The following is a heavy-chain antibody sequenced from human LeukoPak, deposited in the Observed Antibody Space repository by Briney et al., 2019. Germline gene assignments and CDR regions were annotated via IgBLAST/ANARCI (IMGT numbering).Heavy chain of an antibody. J-gene: IGHJ3*02. V-gene: IGHV3-74*01. D-gene: IGHD6-13*01. CDR1: GFTFTTHW. Sequence: GGSLRLSCGASGFTFTTHWIHWVRQAPGRGRVWVSWIKPDGSDTNYADSVKGRLTISRDNAKNSLYLQLTSLRADDTAVYYCARDYYGSSRHAFDIWGQGTMVTVSS. CDR2: IKPDGSDT. CDR3: ARDYYGSSRHAFDI.